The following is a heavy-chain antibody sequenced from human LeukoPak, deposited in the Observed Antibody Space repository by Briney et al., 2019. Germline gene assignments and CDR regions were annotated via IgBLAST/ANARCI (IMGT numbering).Heavy chain of an antibody. D-gene: IGHD2-2*01. V-gene: IGHV3-23*01. J-gene: IGHJ6*03. Sequence: GGSLRLSCAASGFTFRNYGMSWVRQAPGKGLEWVSAISGSGSGTYYADSVEGRFTVSRDNAKNTLYLQMNSLRAEDTAVYYCARDSVGCSSTSCYYYYYYYMDVWGKGTTVTISS. CDR1: GFTFRNYG. CDR3: ARDSVGCSSTSCYYYYYYYMDV. CDR2: ISGSGSGT.